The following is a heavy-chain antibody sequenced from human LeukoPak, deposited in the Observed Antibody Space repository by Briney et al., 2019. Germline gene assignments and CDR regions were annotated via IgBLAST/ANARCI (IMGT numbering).Heavy chain of an antibody. CDR2: IKQDGSEK. V-gene: IGHV3-7*01. CDR1: GFTFTSYS. J-gene: IGHJ4*02. Sequence: GGSLRLSCADSGFTFTSYSMNWVRQAPGKGLEWVANIKQDGSEKYYVDSVKGRFTISRDNAKNSLYLQMNSLRAEDTAVYYCASPGFDYWGQGTLVTVSS. CDR3: ASPGFDY.